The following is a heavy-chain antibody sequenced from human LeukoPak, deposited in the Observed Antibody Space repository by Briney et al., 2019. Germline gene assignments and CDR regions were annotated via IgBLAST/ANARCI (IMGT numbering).Heavy chain of an antibody. CDR2: ISFSSTHI. J-gene: IGHJ2*01. V-gene: IGHV3-21*04. CDR3: AKEVSDYDSSGYFDL. D-gene: IGHD3-22*01. CDR1: GFIFSNYG. Sequence: GGSLRLSCAASGFIFSNYGMSWVRQAPGKGLEWVSSISFSSTHIYYADSIQGRFTISRDNAENSLYLQMNSLRAEDTAVYYCAKEVSDYDSSGYFDLWGRGTLVTVSS.